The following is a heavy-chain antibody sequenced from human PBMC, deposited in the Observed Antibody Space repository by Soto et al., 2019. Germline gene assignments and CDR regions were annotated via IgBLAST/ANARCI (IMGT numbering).Heavy chain of an antibody. CDR2: IFYSGST. J-gene: IGHJ4*02. CDR3: ARHRYSYGVYYFDY. CDR1: GGSISTYY. Sequence: PSETLSLTCTVSGGSISTYYWSWIRQPPGKGLEWIGYIFYSGSTNYNPSLKSRLTISLDTSKNQFSLKLSSVTAADTAVYYCARHRYSYGVYYFDYWGQGTLVTVSS. D-gene: IGHD5-18*01. V-gene: IGHV4-59*08.